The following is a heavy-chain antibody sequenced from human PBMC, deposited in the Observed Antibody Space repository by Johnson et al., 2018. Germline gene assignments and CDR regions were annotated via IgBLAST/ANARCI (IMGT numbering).Heavy chain of an antibody. CDR3: ARASFYEGPTGSYYYYYMDV. Sequence: QVQLVQAGAEVKKPGFSVKVSCKASGGTFSSYAISWVRQAPGQGLEWMGGIIPIFGTANYAQTFQGRVTISADKATSTAYMALSNLSSEDTAVYYCARASFYEGPTGSYYYYYMDVWGKGTTVTVSS. V-gene: IGHV1-69*06. CDR1: GGTFSSYA. J-gene: IGHJ6*03. CDR2: IIPIFGTA. D-gene: IGHD3-10*01.